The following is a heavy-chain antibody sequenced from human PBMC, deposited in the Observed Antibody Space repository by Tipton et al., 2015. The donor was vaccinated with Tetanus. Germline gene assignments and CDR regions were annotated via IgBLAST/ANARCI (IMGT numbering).Heavy chain of an antibody. CDR3: ARHSGGSEIRYYDDMDV. CDR2: IYPADSDI. J-gene: IGHJ6*02. CDR1: GYEFISYW. D-gene: IGHD3-10*01. Sequence: QSGAEVKKPGESLRISCKASGYEFISYWIAWVRQMPGKGLEWMGVIYPADSDIRNSPSFQGQVTMSVDKSTSTAYLQWRSLKASDSAMYYCARHSGGSEIRYYDDMDVWGQGTTVTVSS. V-gene: IGHV5-51*01.